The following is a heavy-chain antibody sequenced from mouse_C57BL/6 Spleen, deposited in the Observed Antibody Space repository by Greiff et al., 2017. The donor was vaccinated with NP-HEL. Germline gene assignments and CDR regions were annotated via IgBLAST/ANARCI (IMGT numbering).Heavy chain of an antibody. V-gene: IGHV5-17*01. CDR2: ISSGSSTI. Sequence: EVKLMESGGGLVKPGGSLKLSCAASGFTFSDYGMHWVRQAPEKGLEWVAYISSGSSTIYYADTVKGRFTISRDNAKNTLFLQMTSLRSEDTAMYYCERGGTWWYFDVWGTGTTVTVSS. J-gene: IGHJ1*03. CDR3: ERGGTWWYFDV. CDR1: GFTFSDYG. D-gene: IGHD3-3*01.